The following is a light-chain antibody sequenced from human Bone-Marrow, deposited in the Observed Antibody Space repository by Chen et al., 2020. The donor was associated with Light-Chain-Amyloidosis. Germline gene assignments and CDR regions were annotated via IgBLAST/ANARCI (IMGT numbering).Light chain of an antibody. CDR2: GSA. CDR3: QQYGTSPLT. J-gene: IGKJ4*01. CDR1: QTISSNY. V-gene: IGKV3-20*01. Sequence: EIVLTQSPGTLSLSPGEGANLSCRASQTISSNYLTWYQQKFGEAPRLLIYGSARRATGIPDRFTGSGSGTDFTLTINRLEPEDFAMYYGQQYGTSPLTFGGGTKVEIK.